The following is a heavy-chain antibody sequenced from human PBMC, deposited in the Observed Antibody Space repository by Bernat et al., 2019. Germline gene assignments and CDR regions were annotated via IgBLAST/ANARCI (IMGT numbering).Heavy chain of an antibody. J-gene: IGHJ4*02. CDR3: TTANSGYDYEDFDY. D-gene: IGHD5-12*01. Sequence: EVQLVESGGGLVKPGGSLRLSCAASGFTFSNAWMSWVRQAPGKGPEWVGRIKSKTDGGTTDYAAPVKGRFTISRDDSKNTLYLQMNSLKTEDTAVYYCTTANSGYDYEDFDYWGQGTLVTVSS. CDR1: GFTFSNAW. V-gene: IGHV3-15*01. CDR2: IKSKTDGGTT.